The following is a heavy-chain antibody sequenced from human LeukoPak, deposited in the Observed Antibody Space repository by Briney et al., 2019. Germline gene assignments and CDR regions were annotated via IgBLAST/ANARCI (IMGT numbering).Heavy chain of an antibody. CDR3: ARLGYCSSTSCYPDY. V-gene: IGHV4-38-2*01. CDR2: IHHSGST. Sequence: SETQSLTCAVSGYSISSLYYWGWIRQPPGKGLEWITSIHHSGSTDYNPSLKSRVTISVDTSKNQFSLKLRYVTAADTAVYYCARLGYCSSTSCYPDYWGQGTLVTVSS. D-gene: IGHD2-2*01. J-gene: IGHJ4*02. CDR1: GYSISSLYY.